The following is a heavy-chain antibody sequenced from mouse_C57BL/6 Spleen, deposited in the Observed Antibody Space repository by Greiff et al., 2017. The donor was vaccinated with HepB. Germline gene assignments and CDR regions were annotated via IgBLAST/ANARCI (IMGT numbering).Heavy chain of an antibody. J-gene: IGHJ4*01. CDR2: ISSGSSTI. Sequence: EVMLVESGGGLVKPGGSLKLSCAASGFTFSDYGMHWVRQAPEKGLEWVAYISSGSSTIYYADTVKGRFTISRDNAKNTLFLQMTSLRSEDTAMYYCAIPLLLRWDYAMDYWGQGTSVTVSS. CDR1: GFTFSDYG. V-gene: IGHV5-17*01. D-gene: IGHD1-1*01. CDR3: AIPLLLRWDYAMDY.